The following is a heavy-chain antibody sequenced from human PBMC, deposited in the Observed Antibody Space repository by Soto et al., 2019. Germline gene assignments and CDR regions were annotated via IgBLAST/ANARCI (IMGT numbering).Heavy chain of an antibody. V-gene: IGHV1-18*01. D-gene: IGHD3-3*01. CDR2: ISAYNGNT. J-gene: IGHJ5*02. CDR1: GYTFTSYG. CDR3: ARGAYTIFGVVIPFDP. Sequence: GASVKVSCKASGYTFTSYGISWVRQAPGQGLEWMGWISAYNGNTNYAQKLQGRVTMTTDTSTSTAYMELRSLRSDDTALYYCARGAYTIFGVVIPFDPWGQGTLVTVSS.